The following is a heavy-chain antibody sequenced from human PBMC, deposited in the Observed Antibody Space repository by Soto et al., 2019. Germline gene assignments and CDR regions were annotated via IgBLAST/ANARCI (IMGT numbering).Heavy chain of an antibody. Sequence: QVQLQESGPGLVKPSETLSLTCTVSGGSISSYYWSWIRQPPGKGLEWIGYIYYSGSTNYNPSLKSRVTISVDTSKNQFSLKLSSVTTADTAVYYCARDDRPYRIYGMDVW. CDR3: ARDDRPYRIYGMDV. V-gene: IGHV4-59*01. CDR1: GGSISSYY. J-gene: IGHJ6*01. D-gene: IGHD3-22*01. CDR2: IYYSGST.